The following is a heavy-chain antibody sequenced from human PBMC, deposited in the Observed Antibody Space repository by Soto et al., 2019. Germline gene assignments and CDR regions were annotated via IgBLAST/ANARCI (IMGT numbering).Heavy chain of an antibody. D-gene: IGHD1-26*01. V-gene: IGHV3-48*01. CDR1: GFIFNSYS. J-gene: IGHJ4*02. CDR3: ASSASPDAY. CDR2: INSGSTSV. Sequence: EVQLVESGGGLVQPGGSLRLACVASGFIFNSYSMNWVRQAPGTVLEWISYINSGSTSVFYADSVKGRFTISRDNAKNSLYLQMNSLRAEDTAVYYCASSASPDAYWGQGTLVTVSS.